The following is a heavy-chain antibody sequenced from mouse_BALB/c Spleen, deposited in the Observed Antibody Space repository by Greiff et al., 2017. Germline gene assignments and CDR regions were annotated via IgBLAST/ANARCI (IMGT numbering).Heavy chain of an antibody. V-gene: IGHV5-9-3*01. J-gene: IGHJ4*01. CDR3: TSEGGYLHYYAMDY. Sequence: EVQGVESGGGLVKPGGSLKLSCAASGFTFSSYAMSWVRQTPEKRLEWVATISSDGSYTYYPDSVKGRFTISRDNAKNTLYLQMSSLRSEDTAMYYCTSEGGYLHYYAMDYWGQGTSVTVSS. D-gene: IGHD2-2*01. CDR2: ISSDGSYT. CDR1: GFTFSSYA.